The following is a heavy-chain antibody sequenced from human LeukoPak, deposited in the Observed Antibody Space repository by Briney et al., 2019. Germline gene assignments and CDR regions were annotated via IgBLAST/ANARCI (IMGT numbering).Heavy chain of an antibody. CDR1: GFTFSNYA. V-gene: IGHV3-7*01. CDR3: ATYTHWVAGDV. CDR2: MNQDGSEK. Sequence: GGSLRLSCAASGFTFSNYAMSWVRQAPGKGLEWVANMNQDGSEKDYVDSVKGRFTISRDNARNSLYLQMGSLRAEDTAVYYCATYTHWVAGDVWGQGTTVTVSS. D-gene: IGHD3-16*01. J-gene: IGHJ6*02.